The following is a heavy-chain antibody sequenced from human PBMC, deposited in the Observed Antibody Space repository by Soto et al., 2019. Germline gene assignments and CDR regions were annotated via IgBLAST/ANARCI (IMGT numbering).Heavy chain of an antibody. CDR2: INAGNGNT. Sequence: ASVKVSCKASGYTFTSYAMHWVRQAPGQRLEWMGWINAGNGNTKYSQKFPGRVTITRDTSASTAYMELSSLRSEDTAVYYCARDRRSTYCSGGSCYPGAFDIWGQGTMVTVSS. J-gene: IGHJ3*02. D-gene: IGHD2-15*01. CDR1: GYTFTSYA. V-gene: IGHV1-3*01. CDR3: ARDRRSTYCSGGSCYPGAFDI.